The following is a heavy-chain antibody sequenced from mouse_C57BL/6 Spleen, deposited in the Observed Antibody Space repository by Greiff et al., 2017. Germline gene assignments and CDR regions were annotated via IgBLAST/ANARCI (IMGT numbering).Heavy chain of an antibody. J-gene: IGHJ4*01. CDR1: GYTFTSYW. CDR2: IDPSDSET. Sequence: QVQLQQPGAELVRPGSSVKLSCKASGYTFTSYWMPWVKQRPIQGLEWIGNIDPSDSETHYPHKVKDNATLTVDKSSSTAYMQLSSLTSEDSAVYYCARDGRYAMDYWGQGTSVTVSS. CDR3: ARDGRYAMDY. V-gene: IGHV1-52*01.